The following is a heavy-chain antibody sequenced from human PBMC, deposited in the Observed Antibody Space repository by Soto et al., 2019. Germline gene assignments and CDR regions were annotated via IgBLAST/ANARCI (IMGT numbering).Heavy chain of an antibody. D-gene: IGHD4-17*01. CDR2: VYNSGST. J-gene: IGHJ4*02. CDR1: AGSSNSYY. V-gene: IGHV4-59*01. Sequence: QVQLQESGPGLVKPSETLSLICTVSAGSSNSYYWSWIRQPPGKGLEWIGYVYNSGSTYYNPSLKSRVTISLDTSKNQFSLYLNSMTAADTAVYFCARAGIRDYGDYYNIDSWGQGTLVTVSS. CDR3: ARAGIRDYGDYYNIDS.